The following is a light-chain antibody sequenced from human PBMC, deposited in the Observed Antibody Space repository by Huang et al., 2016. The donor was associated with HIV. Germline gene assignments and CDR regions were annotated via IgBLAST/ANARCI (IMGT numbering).Light chain of an antibody. CDR1: QSISRY. Sequence: DIQMTQSPSSLSASVGDRVTITCRASQSISRYLNWYQQKPGKAPKLLIYAESSLQSGVPSRFSVSGSETDFTLTISSLQPEDFATYHCQQSYSTPPWTFGEGTKVEIK. CDR2: AES. CDR3: QQSYSTPPWT. V-gene: IGKV1-39*01. J-gene: IGKJ1*01.